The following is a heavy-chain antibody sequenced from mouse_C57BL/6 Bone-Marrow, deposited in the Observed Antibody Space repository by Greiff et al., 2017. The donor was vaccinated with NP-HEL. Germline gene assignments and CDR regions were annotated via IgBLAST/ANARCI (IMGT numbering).Heavy chain of an antibody. CDR1: GYTFTNYW. CDR3: ARSGWPYFDY. Sequence: VQLQQSGAELVRPGTSVKMSCKASGYTFTNYWIGWAKQRPGHGLEWIGDIYPGGSYTNYNEKFKGKATLTADKSSSTAYMQFSSLTSEDSAIYYCARSGWPYFDYWGQGTTLTVSS. CDR2: IYPGGSYT. J-gene: IGHJ2*01. V-gene: IGHV1-63*01. D-gene: IGHD2-3*01.